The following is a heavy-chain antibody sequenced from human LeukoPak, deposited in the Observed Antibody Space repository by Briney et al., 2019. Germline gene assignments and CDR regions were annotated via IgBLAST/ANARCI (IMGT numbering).Heavy chain of an antibody. D-gene: IGHD2-2*01. CDR2: IMPMFGKA. CDR3: AGGRTDIVVVPATLRNYYFDY. V-gene: IGHV1-69*06. J-gene: IGHJ4*02. CDR1: GGTFSSYD. Sequence: SVKVSCKASGGTFSSYDISWVRQAPGQGLEWTGGIMPMFGKANYAQKFQGRVTTTADKATSTAYMELSSLGSEDTAVYYCAGGRTDIVVVPATLRNYYFDYWGQGTLVTVSS.